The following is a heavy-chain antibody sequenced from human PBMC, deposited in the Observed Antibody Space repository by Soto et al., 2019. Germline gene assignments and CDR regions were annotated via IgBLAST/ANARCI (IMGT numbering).Heavy chain of an antibody. D-gene: IGHD6-19*01. Sequence: SETLSLTCTVSGGSISSYYWSWIRQPPGKGLEWIGYFYYGGSTNYNPSLKSRVTISIDTSKNQFSLNLFSVTAADTAVYYCAGGFSSVVFDVWGQGTMVTVSS. J-gene: IGHJ3*01. V-gene: IGHV4-59*01. CDR1: GGSISSYY. CDR2: FYYGGST. CDR3: AGGFSSVVFDV.